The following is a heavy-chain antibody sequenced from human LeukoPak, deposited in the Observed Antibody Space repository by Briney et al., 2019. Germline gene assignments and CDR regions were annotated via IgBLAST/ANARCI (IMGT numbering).Heavy chain of an antibody. J-gene: IGHJ3*02. CDR3: ARYRAFDI. D-gene: IGHD2-2*01. CDR1: GYSISSGYY. Sequence: SETLSLTCTVSGYSISSGYYWSWIGQPPGKGLEWIGYIHNGDTNYNPSLKSRLTISVDTSKNQFSLKLSSVTAADTAVYYCARYRAFDIWGQGTMVTVSS. V-gene: IGHV4-61*01. CDR2: IHNGDT.